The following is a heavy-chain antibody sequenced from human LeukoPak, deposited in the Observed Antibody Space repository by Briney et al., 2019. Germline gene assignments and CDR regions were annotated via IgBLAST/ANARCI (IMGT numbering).Heavy chain of an antibody. CDR2: IYHSGST. V-gene: IGHV4-38-2*02. CDR1: GYSISSGYY. J-gene: IGHJ4*02. D-gene: IGHD3-3*01. Sequence: SETLSLTCTVSGYSISSGYYWGWIRQPPGKGLEWIGSIYHSGSTYYNPSLKSRVTISLDTSKSQFSLKVRYVTAADTAVYYCARGLNDSWTGENYWGQGTLATVSS. CDR3: ARGLNDSWTGENY.